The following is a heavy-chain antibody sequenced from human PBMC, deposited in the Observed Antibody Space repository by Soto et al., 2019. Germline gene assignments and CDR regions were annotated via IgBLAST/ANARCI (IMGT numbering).Heavy chain of an antibody. V-gene: IGHV1-18*01. D-gene: IGHD6-19*01. CDR3: ARVTRGSGDWFDP. CDR1: SETFASYD. J-gene: IGHJ5*02. Sequence: APVKVSCKASSETFASYDITWVRQAPGQGLEWMGWISTYNGNTKYAQNVQGRVSMTTDTSTSTAYMELRSLKSDDTAVYYCARVTRGSGDWFDPWGQGTLVTVSS. CDR2: ISTYNGNT.